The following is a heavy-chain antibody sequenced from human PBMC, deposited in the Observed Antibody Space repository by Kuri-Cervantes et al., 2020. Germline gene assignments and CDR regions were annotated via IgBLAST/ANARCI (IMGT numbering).Heavy chain of an antibody. Sequence: SLKISCAASGFTFDDYAMHWVRQVPGKGLEWVSGISWNSGIIGYADSVKGRFTISRDNAKNFLYLQMNSLRAEDTAVYYCARDPIAVAGTKKPDYWGQGTLVTVS. CDR1: GFTFDDYA. CDR3: ARDPIAVAGTKKPDY. V-gene: IGHV3-9*01. D-gene: IGHD6-19*01. J-gene: IGHJ4*02. CDR2: ISWNSGII.